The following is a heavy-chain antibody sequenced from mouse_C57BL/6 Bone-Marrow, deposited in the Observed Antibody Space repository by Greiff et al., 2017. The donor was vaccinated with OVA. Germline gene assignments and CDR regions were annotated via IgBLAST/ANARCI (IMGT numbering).Heavy chain of an antibody. D-gene: IGHD1-1*01. Sequence: VHLVESGPELVKPGASVKISCKASGYTFTDYYINWVKQRPGQGLEWIGWIYPGSGNTKYNEKFKGKATLTVDTSSSTAYMQLSSLTSEDSAVYFCARGLNYYGSSYPGFAYWGQGTLVTVSA. CDR1: GYTFTDYY. J-gene: IGHJ3*01. CDR3: ARGLNYYGSSYPGFAY. CDR2: IYPGSGNT. V-gene: IGHV1-84*01.